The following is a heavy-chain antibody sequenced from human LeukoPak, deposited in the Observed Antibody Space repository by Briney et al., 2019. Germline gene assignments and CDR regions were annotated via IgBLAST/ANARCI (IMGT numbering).Heavy chain of an antibody. D-gene: IGHD3-22*01. V-gene: IGHV4-34*01. Sequence: SETLSLTCTVSGGSFNDYYWSWLRQPPGKGLEWIGEINHSGSTNYNPSLKSRVTISVDTSKNQFSLKLSSVTAADTAVYYCARGASGDYYDRSYYYYMDVWGKGTTVTVSS. CDR2: INHSGST. CDR3: ARGASGDYYDRSYYYYMDV. J-gene: IGHJ6*03. CDR1: GGSFNDYY.